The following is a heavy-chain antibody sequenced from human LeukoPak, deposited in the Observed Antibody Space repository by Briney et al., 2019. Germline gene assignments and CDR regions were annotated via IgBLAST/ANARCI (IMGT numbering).Heavy chain of an antibody. CDR2: FDPEDGET. V-gene: IGHV1-24*01. CDR3: ATARVDSSGYYYNY. D-gene: IGHD3-22*01. Sequence: ASVKVSCKVSGYTLTELSMHWVRQAPGKGLERMGGFDPEDGETIYAQKFQGRVTMTEDTSTDTDYMELSSLRSEDTAVYYCATARVDSSGYYYNYGGQETRVTVSS. J-gene: IGHJ4*02. CDR1: GYTLTELS.